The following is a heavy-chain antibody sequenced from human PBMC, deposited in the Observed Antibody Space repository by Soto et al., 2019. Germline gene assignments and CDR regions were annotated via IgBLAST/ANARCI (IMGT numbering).Heavy chain of an antibody. CDR3: ARSAYYYDSSGSHDAFDI. J-gene: IGHJ3*02. CDR1: GFTFSSYW. V-gene: IGHV3-7*01. D-gene: IGHD3-22*01. CDR2: IKQDGSEK. Sequence: VGSLRLSCAASGFTFSSYWMSWVRQAPGKGLEWVANIKQDGSEKYYVDSVKGRFTISRDNAKNSLYLQMNSLRAEDTAVYYCARSAYYYDSSGSHDAFDIWGQGTMVTVSS.